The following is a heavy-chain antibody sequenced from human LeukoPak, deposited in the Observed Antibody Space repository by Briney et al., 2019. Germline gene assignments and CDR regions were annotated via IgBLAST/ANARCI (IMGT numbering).Heavy chain of an antibody. J-gene: IGHJ6*02. D-gene: IGHD3-3*01. CDR3: ASGRYDFWSGVDYYYYGMDV. CDR1: GGTFSSYA. Sequence: GASVKVSCKASGGTFSSYAISWVRQAPGQGLEWMGRIIPILGIANYAQKFQGRVTITADKSTSTAYMELSSLRSEDTAVYYCASGRYDFWSGVDYYYYGMDVWGQGTTVTVSS. V-gene: IGHV1-69*04. CDR2: IIPILGIA.